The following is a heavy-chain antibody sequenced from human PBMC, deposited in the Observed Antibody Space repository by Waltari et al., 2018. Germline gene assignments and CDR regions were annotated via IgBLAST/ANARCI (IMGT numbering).Heavy chain of an antibody. D-gene: IGHD2-21*01. CDR2: IHYDGST. J-gene: IGHJ4*01. Sequence: QVQLHQWGAGLLKPSETLSLTCAVSGESFSGYFLSWIRQPPGKGLEWLGAIHYDGSTNYKPSLKSRLSLSVDTTKKHFSLRLTSVTAADTGMYFCARYGEVPPNYFFDFWGQGIRVTVSS. CDR3: ARYGEVPPNYFFDF. CDR1: GESFSGYF. V-gene: IGHV4-34*01.